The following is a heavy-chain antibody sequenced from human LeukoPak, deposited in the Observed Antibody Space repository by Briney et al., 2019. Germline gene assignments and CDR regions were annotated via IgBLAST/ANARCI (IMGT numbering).Heavy chain of an antibody. J-gene: IGHJ6*02. Sequence: PSETLSLTCTVSGGSISSYYWSWIRQPPGKGLEWTGYIYYSGGTNYNPSLKSRVTISVDTSKNQFSLKLSSVTAADTAVYYCARGAVPYYYYYGMDVWGQGTTVTVSS. CDR3: ARGAVPYYYYYGMDV. V-gene: IGHV4-59*01. CDR1: GGSISSYY. CDR2: IYYSGGT. D-gene: IGHD6-19*01.